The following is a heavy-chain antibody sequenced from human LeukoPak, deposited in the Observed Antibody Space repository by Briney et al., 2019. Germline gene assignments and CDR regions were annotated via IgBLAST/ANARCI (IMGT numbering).Heavy chain of an antibody. Sequence: GGSLRLSCAASGFTFSRYGMSWVRQAPGKGLEWVSGINWNGGSTGYAGSVKGRFTISRDNAKNSLYLQMNSLRAEDTALYYCARGWFGELFGRRDAFDIWGQGTMVTVSS. CDR2: INWNGGST. D-gene: IGHD3-10*01. V-gene: IGHV3-20*04. CDR3: ARGWFGELFGRRDAFDI. J-gene: IGHJ3*02. CDR1: GFTFSRYG.